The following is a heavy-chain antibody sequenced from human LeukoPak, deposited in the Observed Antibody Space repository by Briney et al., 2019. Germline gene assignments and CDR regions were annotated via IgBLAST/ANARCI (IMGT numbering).Heavy chain of an antibody. CDR3: ARAPEYGLYYFDY. Sequence: SETLSLTCTVSGGSISSSSYYWSWIRQPPGKGLEWIGEINHSGSTNYNPSLKSRVTISVDTSKNQFSLKLSSVTAADTAVYYCARAPEYGLYYFDYWGQGTLVTVSS. D-gene: IGHD1-14*01. J-gene: IGHJ4*02. CDR1: GGSISSSSYY. CDR2: INHSGST. V-gene: IGHV4-39*07.